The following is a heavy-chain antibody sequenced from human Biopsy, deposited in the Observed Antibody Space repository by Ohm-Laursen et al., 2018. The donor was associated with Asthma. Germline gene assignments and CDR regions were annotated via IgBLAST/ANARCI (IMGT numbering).Heavy chain of an antibody. D-gene: IGHD3-3*01. CDR2: SYCDGGLK. CDR3: ARDVMEWYLPAFDY. V-gene: IGHV3-30-3*01. CDR1: GFTFSSYA. Sequence: SLRLSCAASGFTFSSYAMNWVRQAPGKGLEWVAVGGSYCDGGLKYYAVSVNVRFTISRDDSKNTLYLQMNSLRPDDTAVYYCARDVMEWYLPAFDYWGQGTLVTVSS. J-gene: IGHJ4*02.